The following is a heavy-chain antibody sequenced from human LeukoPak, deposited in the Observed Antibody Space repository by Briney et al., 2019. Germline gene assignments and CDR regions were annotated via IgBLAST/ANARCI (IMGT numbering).Heavy chain of an antibody. D-gene: IGHD5-18*01. Sequence: QSGGSLRLSCAASGFTFSSYGMSWVRQAPGKGLEWVSAISGSGGSTYYADSVKGRFTISRDNSKNTLYLQMNSLRAEDTAVYYCAKEVIRIQLWSATYWGYFDLWGRGTLVTVSS. CDR2: ISGSGGST. J-gene: IGHJ2*01. CDR1: GFTFSSYG. CDR3: AKEVIRIQLWSATYWGYFDL. V-gene: IGHV3-23*01.